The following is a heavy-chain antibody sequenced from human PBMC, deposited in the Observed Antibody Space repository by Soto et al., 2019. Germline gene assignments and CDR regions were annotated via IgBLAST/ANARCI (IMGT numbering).Heavy chain of an antibody. CDR3: ASDYDYIWGSYRSPVIY. CDR2: INHSGST. V-gene: IGHV4-34*01. J-gene: IGHJ4*02. CDR1: GGSFSGYY. Sequence: SETLSLTCAVYGGSFSGYYWSWIRQPPGKGLEWIGEINHSGSTNYNPSLKSRVTISVDTSKNQFSLKLSSVTAADTAVYYCASDYDYIWGSYRSPVIYWGQGTLVTVSS. D-gene: IGHD3-16*02.